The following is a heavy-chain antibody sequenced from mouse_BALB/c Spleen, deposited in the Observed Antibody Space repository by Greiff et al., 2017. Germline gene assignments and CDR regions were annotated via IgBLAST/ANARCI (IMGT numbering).Heavy chain of an antibody. CDR1: GYAFSSYW. J-gene: IGHJ2*01. CDR3: ARGGTTVVAPYFDY. D-gene: IGHD1-1*01. Sequence: VKLVESGAELVRPGSSVKISCKASGYAFSSYWMNWVKQRPGQGLEWIGQIYPGGGDTNYNGKFKGKATLTADKSSSTAYMQLSSLTSEDSAVYFCARGGTTVVAPYFDYWGQGTTLTVSS. V-gene: IGHV1-80*01. CDR2: IYPGGGDT.